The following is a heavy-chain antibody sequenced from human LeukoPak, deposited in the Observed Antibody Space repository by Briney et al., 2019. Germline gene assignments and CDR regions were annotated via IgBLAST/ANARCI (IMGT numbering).Heavy chain of an antibody. V-gene: IGHV3-30*04. Sequence: GGSLRLSCAASGFTFSSYAMHWVRQASGKGLEWVAVISYDGSNKYYADSVKGRFTISRDNSKNTLYLQMNSLRAEDTAVYYCARDSDIVVVPAAPDYWGQGTLVTVSS. CDR3: ARDSDIVVVPAAPDY. D-gene: IGHD2-2*01. J-gene: IGHJ4*02. CDR2: ISYDGSNK. CDR1: GFTFSSYA.